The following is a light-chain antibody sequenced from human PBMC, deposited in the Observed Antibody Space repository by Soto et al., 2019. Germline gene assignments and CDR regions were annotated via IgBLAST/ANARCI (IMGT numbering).Light chain of an antibody. J-gene: IGLJ1*01. CDR2: DVS. V-gene: IGLV2-11*01. Sequence: QSALTQPRSVSGSPGQSVTISCTGTSSDVGGYNYVSWYQQQPGKAPKLMIYDVSMRPSGVPDRFSGSKSGNTASLTISGLQAEDEADYYCCSYAGSYGVFGTGTKLTVL. CDR1: SSDVGGYNY. CDR3: CSYAGSYGV.